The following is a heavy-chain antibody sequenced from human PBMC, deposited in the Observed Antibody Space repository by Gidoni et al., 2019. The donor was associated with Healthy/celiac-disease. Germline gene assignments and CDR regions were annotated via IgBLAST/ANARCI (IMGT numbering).Heavy chain of an antibody. CDR3: ARARGRDPPRRNWFDP. CDR1: GFTSSSYS. CDR2: ISSSSSYI. Sequence: EVQLVESGGGLVKPGGSLRLSCAASGFTSSSYSMHWVRQAPGKGLEWVSSISSSSSYIYYADSVKGRFTISRDNAKNSLYLQMNSLRAEDTAVDYWARARGRDPPRRNWFDPWGQGTLVTVSS. J-gene: IGHJ5*02. D-gene: IGHD3-16*01. V-gene: IGHV3-21*01.